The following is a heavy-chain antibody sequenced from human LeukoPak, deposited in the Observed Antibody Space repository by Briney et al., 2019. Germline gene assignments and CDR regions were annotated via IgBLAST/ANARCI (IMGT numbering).Heavy chain of an antibody. V-gene: IGHV3-64D*06. CDR2: ISSSGDST. Sequence: GGSLRLSCSASEFTFSTYAMHWVRQAPGKGLEYVSAISSSGDSTYYADSVKGRFTISRDNSKNTLYLQMSSLRSEDTAVYYCAAGAPGIVGATTLDYWGQGTLVTVSS. CDR3: AAGAPGIVGATTLDY. D-gene: IGHD1-26*01. CDR1: EFTFSTYA. J-gene: IGHJ4*02.